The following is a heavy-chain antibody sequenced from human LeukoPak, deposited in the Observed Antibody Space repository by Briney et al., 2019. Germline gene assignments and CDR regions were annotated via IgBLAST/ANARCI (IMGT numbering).Heavy chain of an antibody. CDR2: TDGGGAGT. D-gene: IGHD5-24*01. J-gene: IGHJ5*02. Sequence: PGGSLRLSCAASGFTFSSYWMSWVRQAPGKGLEWVSSTDGGGAGTHYADSVKGRFGISRDNSKSTLYLQMDSLRAEDTAVYYCAKGMGYNNLDWFDPWGQGTLVTVSS. V-gene: IGHV3-23*01. CDR3: AKGMGYNNLDWFDP. CDR1: GFTFSSYW.